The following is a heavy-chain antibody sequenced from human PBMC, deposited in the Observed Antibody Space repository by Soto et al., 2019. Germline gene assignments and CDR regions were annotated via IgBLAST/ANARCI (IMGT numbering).Heavy chain of an antibody. D-gene: IGHD7-27*01. CDR3: ARRWGTDFDF. J-gene: IGHJ4*02. CDR1: GGSISSYY. CDR2: IYYSGST. V-gene: IGHV4-59*01. Sequence: QVQLQESGPGLVKPSETLSLTCTVSGGSISSYYWSWIRQPPGKGLEWIGYIYYSGSTDYDPSLKSRVTISVDTFKYQFSLKLSSVTAADTAVYYCARRWGTDFDFWGQGTLVTVSS.